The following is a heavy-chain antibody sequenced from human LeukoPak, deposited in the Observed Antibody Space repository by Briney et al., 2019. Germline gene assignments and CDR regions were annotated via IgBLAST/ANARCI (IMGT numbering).Heavy chain of an antibody. CDR1: GFTFSSYW. J-gene: IGHJ4*02. V-gene: IGHV3-7*01. CDR2: IKQDGSEK. CDR3: ASGELWSSKRGGSVDY. D-gene: IGHD5-18*01. Sequence: GGSLRLSCAASGFTFSSYWMSWVRQAPGKGLEWVANIKQDGSEKYYVDSVKGRFTISRDNAKNSLYLQMNSLRAEDTAVYYCASGELWSSKRGGSVDYWGQGTLVTVSS.